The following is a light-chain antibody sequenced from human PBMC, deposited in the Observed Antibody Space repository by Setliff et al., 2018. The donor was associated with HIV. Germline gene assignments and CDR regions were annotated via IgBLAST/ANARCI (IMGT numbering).Light chain of an antibody. CDR3: TSYTSSSTLYV. Sequence: QSALTQPASVSGSPGQSITISCTGTSSDVGGYDYVSWYQQHPGKAPKLMIYEVSNRPSGVSNRFSGSKSGNTASLTISGLQAEDESDYYCTSYTSSSTLYVFGTGTQVTV. CDR2: EVS. J-gene: IGLJ1*01. V-gene: IGLV2-14*01. CDR1: SSDVGGYDY.